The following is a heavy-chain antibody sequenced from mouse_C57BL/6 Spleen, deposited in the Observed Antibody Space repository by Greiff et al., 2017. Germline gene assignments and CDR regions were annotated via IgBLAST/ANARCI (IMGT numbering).Heavy chain of an antibody. D-gene: IGHD1-1*01. V-gene: IGHV1-54*01. CDR1: GYAFTNYL. Sequence: QVQLQQSGAELVRPGTSVKVSCKASGYAFTNYLIEWVKQRPGQGLEWIGVINPGSGGTNYNEKFKGKAILTADKSSSTAYMQLSSLTSEDSAVYVCARSITTVVYFDYWGQGTTLTVSS. CDR2: INPGSGGT. CDR3: ARSITTVVYFDY. J-gene: IGHJ2*01.